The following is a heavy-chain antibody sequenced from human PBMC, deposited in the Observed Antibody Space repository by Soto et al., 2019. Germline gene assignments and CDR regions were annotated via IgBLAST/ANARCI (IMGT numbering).Heavy chain of an antibody. CDR2: IIPILGIA. V-gene: IGHV1-69*02. CDR1: GGTFSSYT. CDR3: ARVEGYSYGYVDY. Sequence: QVQLVQSGAEVKKPGSSVKVSCKASGGTFSSYTISWVRQAPGQGLEWMGRIIPILGIANYAQKYQGRVTITADNSTSTAYMELSSLGYEDTAVYYCARVEGYSYGYVDYWGQGTLVTVSS. J-gene: IGHJ4*02. D-gene: IGHD5-18*01.